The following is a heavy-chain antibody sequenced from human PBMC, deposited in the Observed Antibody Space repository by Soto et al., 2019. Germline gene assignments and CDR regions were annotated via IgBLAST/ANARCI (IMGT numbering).Heavy chain of an antibody. CDR1: GFTFSSYG. CDR3: AREYGKLERRAFDI. V-gene: IGHV3-33*01. J-gene: IGHJ3*02. D-gene: IGHD1-1*01. Sequence: HPGGSLRLSCAASGFTFSSYGMHWVRQAPGKGLEWVAVIWYDGSNKYYADSVKGRFTISRDNSKNTLYLQMNSLRAEDTAVYYCAREYGKLERRAFDIWGQGTMVTVSS. CDR2: IWYDGSNK.